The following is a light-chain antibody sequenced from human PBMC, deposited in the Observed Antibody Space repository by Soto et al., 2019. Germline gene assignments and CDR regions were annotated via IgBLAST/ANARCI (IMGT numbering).Light chain of an antibody. CDR2: ANT. Sequence: QSALTQPPSLSGAPGQRVTISCTGSSSNIGAGFDVHWYQQVPGTAPRLLINANTNRPSGVPDRFSGSKSGTSASLAITGLQPEDVADYFGQSYDSRLCEYVFGSGTKVTVL. CDR1: SSNIGAGFD. CDR3: QSYDSRLCEYV. J-gene: IGLJ1*01. V-gene: IGLV1-40*01.